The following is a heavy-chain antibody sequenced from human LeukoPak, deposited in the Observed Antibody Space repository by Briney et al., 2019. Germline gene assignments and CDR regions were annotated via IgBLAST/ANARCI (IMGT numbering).Heavy chain of an antibody. J-gene: IGHJ4*02. CDR1: GFTFSSYA. D-gene: IGHD2-8*01. CDR3: ARDHQPYRTNGVCFTPAGRV. Sequence: PGRSLRLSCAASGFTFSSYAMHWVRQAPGKGLEGVAGISYDGSNKYYADSVKGRFTISRDNSKNTLYLQMNSLRAEDTAVYYCARDHQPYRTNGVCFTPAGRVWGQGTLVTVSS. V-gene: IGHV3-30-3*01. CDR2: ISYDGSNK.